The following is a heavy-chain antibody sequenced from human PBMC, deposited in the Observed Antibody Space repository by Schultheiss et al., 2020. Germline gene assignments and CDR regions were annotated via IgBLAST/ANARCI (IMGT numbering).Heavy chain of an antibody. CDR2: IGGVGGST. J-gene: IGHJ6*02. D-gene: IGHD6-13*01. CDR1: GFTFRSFA. CDR3: ARLGIAYGMDV. Sequence: GESLKISCAASGFTFRSFAMTWVRQAPGKGLEWVSSIGGVGGSTYYTDSVEGRFTISRENARNSFYLQMNSLRAGDTATYYCARLGIAYGMDVWGQGTTVTVSS. V-gene: IGHV3-23*01.